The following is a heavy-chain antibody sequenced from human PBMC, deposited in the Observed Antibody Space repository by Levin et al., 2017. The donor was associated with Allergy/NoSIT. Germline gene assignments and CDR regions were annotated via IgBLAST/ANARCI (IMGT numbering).Heavy chain of an antibody. CDR1: GFTFSSYA. CDR3: AKGLIYGDYGDY. D-gene: IGHD4-17*01. CDR2: ISGSGGST. J-gene: IGHJ4*02. Sequence: LSLTCAASGFTFSSYAMSWVRQAPGKGLEWVSAISGSGGSTYYADSVKGRFTISRDNSKNTLYLQMNSLRAEDTAVYYCAKGLIYGDYGDYWGQGTLVTVSS. V-gene: IGHV3-23*01.